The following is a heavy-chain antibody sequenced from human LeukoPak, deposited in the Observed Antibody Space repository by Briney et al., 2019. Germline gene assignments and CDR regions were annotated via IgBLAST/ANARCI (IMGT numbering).Heavy chain of an antibody. J-gene: IGHJ4*02. Sequence: GGSLRLSCTASGFTVSSSYMTWVRQAPGKGLEWVSLIYSGGGTYYADSVKGRFTISRHNFENTLYLQMNSLKAEDTAVYYCARVGVGTVAGNYFDDWGQGTLVTVSS. CDR1: GFTVSSSY. V-gene: IGHV3-53*04. CDR3: ARVGVGTVAGNYFDD. CDR2: IYSGGGT. D-gene: IGHD6-19*01.